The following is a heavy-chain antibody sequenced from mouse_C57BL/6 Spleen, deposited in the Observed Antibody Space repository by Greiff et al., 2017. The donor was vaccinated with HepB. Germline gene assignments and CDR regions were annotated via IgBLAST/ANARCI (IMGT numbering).Heavy chain of an antibody. D-gene: IGHD2-12*01. Sequence: EVQLQQSGPELVKPGASVKISCKASGYTFTDYYMNWVKQSHGKSLEWIGDINPNNGGTSYNQKFKGKATLTVDKSSSTAYMELRSLTSEDSAVYYCVNDGTWFAYWGQGTLVTVSA. CDR1: GYTFTDYY. CDR2: INPNNGGT. V-gene: IGHV1-26*01. J-gene: IGHJ3*01. CDR3: VNDGTWFAY.